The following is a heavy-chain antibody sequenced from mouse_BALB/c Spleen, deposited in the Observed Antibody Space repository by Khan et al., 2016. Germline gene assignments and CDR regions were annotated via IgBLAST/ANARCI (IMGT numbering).Heavy chain of an antibody. V-gene: IGHV14-3*02. D-gene: IGHD2-2*01. CDR2: IDPANGNT. CDR3: ASLYYGYDGY. CDR1: GFNIKDTY. Sequence: VRLQQSGAELVKPGASVKLSCTASGFNIKDTYMHWVKQRPEQGLEWIGRIDPANGNTEYDPKCQGKATITADTSSNTAYLQLSSLTSEDTAVYYCASLYYGYDGYWGQGTTLTVSS. J-gene: IGHJ2*01.